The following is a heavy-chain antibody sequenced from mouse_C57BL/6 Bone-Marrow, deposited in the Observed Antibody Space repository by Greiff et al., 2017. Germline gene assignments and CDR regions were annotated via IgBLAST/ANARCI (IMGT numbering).Heavy chain of an antibody. CDR2: INPSSGYT. CDR3: ASSGDYDGAWFAY. J-gene: IGHJ3*01. Sequence: VQLQQSGAELAKPGASVKLSCKASGYTFTSYWMHWVKQRPGQGLEWIGYINPSSGYTKYNQKFKDKATLTADKSSSTAYMQLSSLTYEDSAVYDCASSGDYDGAWFAYWGQGTLVTVSA. CDR1: GYTFTSYW. D-gene: IGHD2-4*01. V-gene: IGHV1-7*01.